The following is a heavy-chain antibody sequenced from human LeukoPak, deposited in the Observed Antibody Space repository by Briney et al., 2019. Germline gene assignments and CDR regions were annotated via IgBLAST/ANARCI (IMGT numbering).Heavy chain of an antibody. CDR1: GGTFTSYA. V-gene: IGHV1-69*13. J-gene: IGHJ4*02. CDR3: ARDYGDYPFDY. Sequence: SVKLSCKASGGTFTSYAISWVRQAPGQGLEWMGGISPIFGTANYAQKFQGRVTITADESTSTAYMELSSLRSEDTAVYYCARDYGDYPFDYWGQGTLVTVSS. CDR2: ISPIFGTA. D-gene: IGHD4-17*01.